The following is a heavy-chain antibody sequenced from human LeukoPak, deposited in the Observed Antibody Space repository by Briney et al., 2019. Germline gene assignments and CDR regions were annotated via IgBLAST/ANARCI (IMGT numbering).Heavy chain of an antibody. Sequence: SETLSLTCAVYGGSFSGYYWSWIRQPPGRGLEWIGYVYYSGNTNYNPSLKSRVTMSVDTSKNQFSLNLSSVTAADTAVYYCARSYSGSWIDYWGQGTLVTVSS. D-gene: IGHD1-26*01. CDR3: ARSYSGSWIDY. V-gene: IGHV4-59*01. CDR2: VYYSGNT. J-gene: IGHJ4*02. CDR1: GGSFSGYY.